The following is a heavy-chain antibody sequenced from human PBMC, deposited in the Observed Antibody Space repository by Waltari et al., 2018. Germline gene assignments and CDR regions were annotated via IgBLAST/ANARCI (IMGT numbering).Heavy chain of an antibody. CDR1: GGSITSNRHY. CDR2: ISYNGAT. J-gene: IGHJ3*01. V-gene: IGHV4-39*01. Sequence: QLQLRESGPGLVKPSETLSLTCSVSGGSITSNRHYWGWIRQPPGQGLEWIGTISYNGATYSSRSLKSRVTISRDTSKNQLSLKLGSVTAADTGVYYCATYIGASVGTAAFDVWGQGTMVTVSS. CDR3: ATYIGASVGTAAFDV. D-gene: IGHD5-12*01.